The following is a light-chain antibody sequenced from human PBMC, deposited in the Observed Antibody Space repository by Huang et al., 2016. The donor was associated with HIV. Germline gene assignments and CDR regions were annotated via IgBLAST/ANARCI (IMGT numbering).Light chain of an antibody. CDR3: QQYNNWPPLLT. V-gene: IGKV3-15*01. CDR1: QSINNN. Sequence: EIVLTQSPATLFLSPGERAALSCRATQSINNNLAWYQRKPGQSPRLLIYGASTRATGIPARFRGSGSGTEFTLTISSLQSEDFAVYYCQQYNNWPPLLTFGGGTKVEIK. J-gene: IGKJ4*01. CDR2: GAS.